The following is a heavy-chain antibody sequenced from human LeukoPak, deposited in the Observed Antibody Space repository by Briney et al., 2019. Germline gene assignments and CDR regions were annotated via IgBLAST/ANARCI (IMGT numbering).Heavy chain of an antibody. D-gene: IGHD3-22*01. CDR2: IYYSGST. V-gene: IGHV4-59*01. Sequence: SETLSLTCTVSGGSISNYYWSWIRQPPGKGLQWIGYIYYSGSTSYNPSLKSRVTISVDTSKNQFSLKLSSVTAADTAVYYCARDPTNYYDTSGYYHWFDYWGQGTLVTVSS. CDR3: ARDPTNYYDTSGYYHWFDY. J-gene: IGHJ4*02. CDR1: GGSISNYY.